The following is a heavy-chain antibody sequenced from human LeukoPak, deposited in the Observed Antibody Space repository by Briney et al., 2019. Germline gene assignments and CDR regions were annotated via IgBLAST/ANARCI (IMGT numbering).Heavy chain of an antibody. CDR3: AREGSGSYGPSDAFDI. D-gene: IGHD1-26*01. CDR2: ISGSGGST. Sequence: AGGSLRLSCAASGFAFSSYAMSWVRQAPGKGLEWVSAISGSGGSTYYADSVKGRFTISRDNSKNTLYLQMNSLRAEDTAVYYCAREGSGSYGPSDAFDIWGQGTMVTVSS. V-gene: IGHV3-23*01. J-gene: IGHJ3*02. CDR1: GFAFSSYA.